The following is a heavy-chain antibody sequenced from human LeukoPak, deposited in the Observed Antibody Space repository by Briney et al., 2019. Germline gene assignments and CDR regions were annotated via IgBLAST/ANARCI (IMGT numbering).Heavy chain of an antibody. V-gene: IGHV1-69*05. D-gene: IGHD3-22*01. J-gene: IGHJ3*02. Sequence: ASVKVSCKASGGTFSSYAISWVRQAPGQGLEWMGGIIPIFGTANYAQKFQGRVTMTTDKSTSTAYMELSSLRSEDTAVYYCASGYYDSSGAGGTIGAFDIWGQGTMVTVSS. CDR1: GGTFSSYA. CDR2: IIPIFGTA. CDR3: ASGYYDSSGAGGTIGAFDI.